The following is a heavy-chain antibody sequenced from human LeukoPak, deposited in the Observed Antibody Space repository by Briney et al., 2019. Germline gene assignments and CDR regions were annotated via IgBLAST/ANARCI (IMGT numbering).Heavy chain of an antibody. CDR2: IKRDGSEK. J-gene: IGHJ4*02. Sequence: GGSLRLSCAASGFTFSSYWMSWVRQAPGKGLEWVASIKRDGSEKYYVDPVKGRFTISRDNAKNSLYLQMNSLRAEDTAVYYCARDGSGYANYWGQGTLVTVSS. D-gene: IGHD5-12*01. V-gene: IGHV3-7*01. CDR3: ARDGSGYANY. CDR1: GFTFSSYW.